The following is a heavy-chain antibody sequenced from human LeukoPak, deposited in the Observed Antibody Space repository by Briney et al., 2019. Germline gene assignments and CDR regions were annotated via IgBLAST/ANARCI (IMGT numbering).Heavy chain of an antibody. D-gene: IGHD6-13*01. J-gene: IGHJ3*02. Sequence: GASVKVSCKASGGTFSSYAISWVRQAPGQGLEWMGGIIPIFGTAKYAQRFRGRVTITADESTSTAYMELSSLRSEDTAVYYCARDYIAAAGAFDIWGQGTMVTVSS. V-gene: IGHV1-69*13. CDR1: GGTFSSYA. CDR2: IIPIFGTA. CDR3: ARDYIAAAGAFDI.